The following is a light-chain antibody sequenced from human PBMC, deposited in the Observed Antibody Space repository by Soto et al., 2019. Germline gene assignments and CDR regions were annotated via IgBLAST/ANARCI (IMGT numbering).Light chain of an antibody. Sequence: QSALTQPRSVSGSPGQSVTISCTGTSSDVGGYNYVSWYQQHPGKAPKVMIYDVSERPSGVPDRFSGSKSGNTASLTISGHQAEDEADYYCCSYAGSPRDVLGTGTKVTVL. V-gene: IGLV2-11*01. CDR1: SSDVGGYNY. J-gene: IGLJ1*01. CDR2: DVS. CDR3: CSYAGSPRDV.